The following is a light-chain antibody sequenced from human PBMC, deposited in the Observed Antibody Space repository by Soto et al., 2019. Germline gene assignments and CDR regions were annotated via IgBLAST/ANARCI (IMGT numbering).Light chain of an antibody. Sequence: QSALTQPASVSGSPGQSITISCTGTSSDVGGYNYVSWYQQQSGKAPKLMIHEVSNRPSGVSNRFSGSKSGNTASLTISGLQAEDEADYYCSSYTTSTTQVFGGGTKLTVL. V-gene: IGLV2-14*01. CDR3: SSYTTSTTQV. J-gene: IGLJ2*01. CDR2: EVS. CDR1: SSDVGGYNY.